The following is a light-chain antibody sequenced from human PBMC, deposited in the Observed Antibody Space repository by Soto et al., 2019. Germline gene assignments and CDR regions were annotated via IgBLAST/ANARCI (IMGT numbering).Light chain of an antibody. CDR1: QSVSSN. CDR3: QQYSAWPWT. CDR2: GAS. Sequence: EIVMTQSPATLSVSPGERATLSCRASQSVSSNLAWYRQKPGQAPRLLIYGASTRATAIPARFSGSGSGTEFTLTISSLQSEDFAVYYCQQYSAWPWTFGQGTKVEIK. V-gene: IGKV3-15*01. J-gene: IGKJ1*01.